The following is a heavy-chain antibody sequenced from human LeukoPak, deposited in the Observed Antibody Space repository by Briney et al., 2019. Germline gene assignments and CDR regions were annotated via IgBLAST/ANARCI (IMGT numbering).Heavy chain of an antibody. J-gene: IGHJ6*04. CDR1: GFTFSSYS. CDR2: ISSSSSTI. D-gene: IGHD3-10*01. CDR3: ARDLNYYDSGSPHGFMDV. V-gene: IGHV3-48*01. Sequence: GGSLRLSCAASGFTFSSYSMNWVRQAPGKGLEWVSYISSSSSTIYYADSVKGRFTISRDNAKNSLYLQMNSLRAEDTAVYYCARDLNYYDSGSPHGFMDVWGKGTTVTVSS.